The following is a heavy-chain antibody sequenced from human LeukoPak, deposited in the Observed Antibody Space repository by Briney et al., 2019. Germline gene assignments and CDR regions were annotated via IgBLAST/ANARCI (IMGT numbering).Heavy chain of an antibody. V-gene: IGHV1-69*13. Sequence: AAVKVSCKASGGTFSSYAISWVRQAPGQGLEWMGGIIPIFGTANYAQKFQGRVTITADESTSTAYMELSSLRSEDTAVYYCARGSEETGGGWFSLGFDPWGQGTLVTASS. CDR3: ARGSEETGGGWFSLGFDP. D-gene: IGHD6-19*01. J-gene: IGHJ5*02. CDR1: GGTFSSYA. CDR2: IIPIFGTA.